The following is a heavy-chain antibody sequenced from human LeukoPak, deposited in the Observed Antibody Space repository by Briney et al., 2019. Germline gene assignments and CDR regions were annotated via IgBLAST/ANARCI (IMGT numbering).Heavy chain of an antibody. CDR1: GGSFSAYY. D-gene: IGHD2-15*01. Sequence: SETLSLTCAVYGGSFSAYYWIWIRQPPGKGLEWIGEINHSGNTIYNPSLKSRVTLSVDTSKNQFYLKLSSVTAADTAVYYCAADCSGGSCYSGVAYWGQGTLVTVSS. CDR2: INHSGNT. V-gene: IGHV4-34*01. J-gene: IGHJ4*02. CDR3: AADCSGGSCYSGVAY.